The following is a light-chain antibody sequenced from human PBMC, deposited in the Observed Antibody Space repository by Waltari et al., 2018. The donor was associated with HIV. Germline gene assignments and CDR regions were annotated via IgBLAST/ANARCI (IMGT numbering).Light chain of an antibody. CDR2: QVS. CDR3: CSYAGSNTHV. Sequence: QSALTQPASVSGPPGQSTTLSCHGTGSDVGGYNLVPWYQQQPGKAPKLLLYQVSKRPSGVANLVSASKSANTASRTITGLQAEDEADYYCCSYAGSNTHVFGTGTKVTVL. CDR1: GSDVGGYNL. J-gene: IGLJ1*01. V-gene: IGLV2-23*02.